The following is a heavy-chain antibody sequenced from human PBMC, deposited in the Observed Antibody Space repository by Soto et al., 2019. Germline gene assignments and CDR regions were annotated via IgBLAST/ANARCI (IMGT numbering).Heavy chain of an antibody. Sequence: ASVKVSFKSSGYTFTSYYMHWVRQAPGQGLEWMGIINPSGGSTSYAQKFQGRVTMTRDTSTSTVYMELSSLRSEDTAVYYCARDPVGYPGSFDYWGQGTLVTVSS. CDR2: INPSGGST. J-gene: IGHJ4*02. D-gene: IGHD2-15*01. V-gene: IGHV1-46*03. CDR3: ARDPVGYPGSFDY. CDR1: GYTFTSYY.